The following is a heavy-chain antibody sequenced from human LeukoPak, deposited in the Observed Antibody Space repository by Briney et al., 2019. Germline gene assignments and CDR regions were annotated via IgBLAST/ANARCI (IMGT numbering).Heavy chain of an antibody. Sequence: SETLSLTRAVSGYSISSGYYWGWIRQPPGKGLEWIGSIYHSGSTYYNPSLKSRVTISVDTSKNQSSLKLSSVTAADTAVYYCARLGYSYGSDWYFDFWGRGTLVTVSS. V-gene: IGHV4-38-2*01. CDR2: IYHSGST. D-gene: IGHD5-18*01. CDR1: GYSISSGYY. J-gene: IGHJ2*01. CDR3: ARLGYSYGSDWYFDF.